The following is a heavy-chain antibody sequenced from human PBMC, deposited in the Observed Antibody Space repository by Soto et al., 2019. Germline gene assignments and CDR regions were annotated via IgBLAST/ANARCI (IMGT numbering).Heavy chain of an antibody. J-gene: IGHJ4*02. CDR3: ARGRDQPPVGLYFDS. CDR2: ITPMFGTP. CDR1: GDAFTNYI. D-gene: IGHD1-26*01. Sequence: QVQLVQSGAEVKKPGSSVKVSCKASGDAFTNYIFDWVRQAPGQGLEWMGGITPMFGTPKYAQTFQDRVTISADVSTGTVYLELTSLRFDDTAVYYCARGRDQPPVGLYFDSWGEGTRVTVSS. V-gene: IGHV1-69*01.